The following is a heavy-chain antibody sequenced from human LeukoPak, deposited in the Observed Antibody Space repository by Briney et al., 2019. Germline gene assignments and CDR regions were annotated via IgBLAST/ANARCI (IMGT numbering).Heavy chain of an antibody. CDR1: AFTFSSYG. J-gene: IGHJ4*02. CDR3: ARDFCSSTSCSFDY. Sequence: PGGSLRLSCATSAFTFSSYGMHWVRQAPGKGLEWVAVIWYDGSNKYYADSVKGRFTISRDNSKNTLYLQMNSLRAEDTAVYYCARDFCSSTSCSFDYWGQGTLVTVSS. CDR2: IWYDGSNK. V-gene: IGHV3-33*08. D-gene: IGHD2-2*01.